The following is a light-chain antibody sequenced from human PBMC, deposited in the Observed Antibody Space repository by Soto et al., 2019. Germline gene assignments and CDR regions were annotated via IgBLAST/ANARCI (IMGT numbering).Light chain of an antibody. CDR1: QSVLSK. V-gene: IGKV3-15*01. CDR3: QQYNNWPFT. J-gene: IGKJ5*01. Sequence: EIVMTQSPATLSVSPGERATLSCRASQSVLSKLAWYQQKPGQAPRPLIYGAFTRATDIPGRFSGSGSGTEFTLTISSLQSEDFAVYHGQQYNNWPFTFGQGTRLEIK. CDR2: GAF.